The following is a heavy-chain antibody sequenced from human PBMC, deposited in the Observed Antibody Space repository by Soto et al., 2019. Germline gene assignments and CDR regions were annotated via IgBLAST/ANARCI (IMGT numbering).Heavy chain of an antibody. V-gene: IGHV1-69*13. Sequence: SVKVSCKASGGTFSSYAISWARQAPGQGLEWMGGIIPIFGTANYAQKFQGRVTITADESTSTAYMELSSLRSEDTAVYYCASPPPYSGSYYSYYYGMDVWGQGTTVTVSS. CDR3: ASPPPYSGSYYSYYYGMDV. CDR1: GGTFSSYA. D-gene: IGHD1-26*01. J-gene: IGHJ6*02. CDR2: IIPIFGTA.